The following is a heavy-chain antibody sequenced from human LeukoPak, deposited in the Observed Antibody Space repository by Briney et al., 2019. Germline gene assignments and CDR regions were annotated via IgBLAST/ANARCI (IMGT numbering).Heavy chain of an antibody. D-gene: IGHD5-24*01. Sequence: SETLSLTCAVSGGSISSSSYYWGWIRQPPGKGLEWIGSIYQSGSTYYNPSLKSRVTISADTSKNQFSLKLSSVTAADTAVYYCARGGRWLQFNYWGQGTLVTVSS. CDR2: IYQSGST. J-gene: IGHJ4*02. CDR3: ARGGRWLQFNY. V-gene: IGHV4-39*07. CDR1: GGSISSSSYY.